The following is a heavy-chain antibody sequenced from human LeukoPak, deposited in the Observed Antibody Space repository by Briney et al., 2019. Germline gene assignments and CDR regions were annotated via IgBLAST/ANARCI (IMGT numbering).Heavy chain of an antibody. J-gene: IGHJ4*02. CDR1: GYTFIRYG. V-gene: IGHV1-18*01. Sequence: ASVKVSCKASGYTFIRYGITWVRQAPGQGLEWMAWISPYNGNTKYAQKFQGRVTMTTDTSTSTAYMELSSLRSEDTAVYYCARGLAGGSYYGFDYWGQGTLVTVSS. CDR3: ARGLAGGSYYGFDY. CDR2: ISPYNGNT. D-gene: IGHD1-26*01.